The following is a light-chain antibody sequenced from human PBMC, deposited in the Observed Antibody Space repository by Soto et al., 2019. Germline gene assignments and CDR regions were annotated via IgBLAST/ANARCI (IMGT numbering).Light chain of an antibody. CDR3: QQSYSTPGT. CDR1: QSISSY. V-gene: IGKV1-39*01. J-gene: IGKJ1*01. Sequence: DIQMTQSPSSLSSSVGDIFTITCRSSQSISSYLNWYQQKPGKAPKLLIYAASSLQSGVPSRFSGSGSGTDFTLTISSLQPEDFATYYCQQSYSTPGTFGQGTKVDI. CDR2: AAS.